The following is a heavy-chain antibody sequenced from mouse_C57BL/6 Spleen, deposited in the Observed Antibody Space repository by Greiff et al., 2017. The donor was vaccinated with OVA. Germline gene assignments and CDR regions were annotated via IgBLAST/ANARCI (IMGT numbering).Heavy chain of an antibody. CDR2: FYPGSGSI. CDR3: ARHENPYYDGSSRDYDMDY. J-gene: IGHJ4*01. D-gene: IGHD1-1*01. Sequence: VQLQQSGAELVKPGASVKLSCKASGYTFTEYTIHWVKQRSGQGLEWIGWFYPGSGSIKYNEKFKDKATLTADKSSSTVYMELSRLTSEDSAVYFCARHENPYYDGSSRDYDMDYWGQGTSVTVSS. CDR1: GYTFTEYT. V-gene: IGHV1-62-2*01.